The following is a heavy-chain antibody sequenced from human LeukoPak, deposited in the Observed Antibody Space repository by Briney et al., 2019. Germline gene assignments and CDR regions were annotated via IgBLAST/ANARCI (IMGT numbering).Heavy chain of an antibody. CDR1: GSTFSSYA. J-gene: IGHJ5*02. CDR3: ARQAQLEPRPFPFDP. Sequence: SVKVSCKASGSTFSSYAISWVRQAPGQGLEWMGGFIPIFGTANYAQKFQGRVTITADESTSTDYMELSSLRSEDTAVYYCARQAQLEPRPFPFDPWGQGTLVTVSS. CDR2: FIPIFGTA. D-gene: IGHD1-1*01. V-gene: IGHV1-69*13.